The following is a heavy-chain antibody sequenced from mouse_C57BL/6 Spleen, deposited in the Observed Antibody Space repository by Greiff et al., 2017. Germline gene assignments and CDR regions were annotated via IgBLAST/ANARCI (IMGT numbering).Heavy chain of an antibody. CDR1: GFTFSSYG. CDR2: IRRGGSYT. J-gene: IGHJ3*01. V-gene: IGHV5-6*01. CDR3: ARHEYYSEADGFAY. Sequence: EVQLMEPGADLVKPGGSLKLSCEASGFTFSSYGMPWVRQTPGKRLEWVGTIRRGGSYTYYPDSVKGRFTISRDNAKNTLYLQMSRLKSEDTAMYYCARHEYYSEADGFAYWGQGTLVTVSS. D-gene: IGHD2-12*01.